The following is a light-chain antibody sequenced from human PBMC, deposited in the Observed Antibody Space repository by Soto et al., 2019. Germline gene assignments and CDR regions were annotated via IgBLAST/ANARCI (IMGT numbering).Light chain of an antibody. CDR2: RAS. V-gene: IGKV3-15*01. CDR1: QSVSSN. Sequence: EIVITQSPATLSVSPGDRASLSCWASQSVSSNLAWYQKKPGQAPRLLVWRASIRATDMAARFSGSGSGTEFTLTISSLQPDDFATYYCQQRSNWPPITFGQGTRLEIK. CDR3: QQRSNWPPIT. J-gene: IGKJ5*01.